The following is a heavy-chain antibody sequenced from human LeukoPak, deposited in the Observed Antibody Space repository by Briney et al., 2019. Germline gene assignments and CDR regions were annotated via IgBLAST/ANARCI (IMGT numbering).Heavy chain of an antibody. CDR1: GYTFTSYY. CDR2: INPSGGST. J-gene: IGHJ4*02. Sequence: ASVKVSCKASGYTFTSYYMHWVRQAPGQGLEWMGIINPSGGSTSYARKFQGRVTMARDTSTSTVYMELSSLRSEDTAVYYCAREYYYDSSGYYGLDYWGQGTLVTVSS. V-gene: IGHV1-46*01. D-gene: IGHD3-22*01. CDR3: AREYYYDSSGYYGLDY.